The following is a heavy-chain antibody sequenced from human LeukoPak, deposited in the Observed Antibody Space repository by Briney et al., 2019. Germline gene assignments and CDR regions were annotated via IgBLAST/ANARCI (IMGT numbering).Heavy chain of an antibody. Sequence: PGGSLRLSCAASGFIFSRYGMHGVRQAPGKGLEWVAFMRSEGSDEYYADSVKGRFTISRDNSKNTLFPQMNSLRADDTAVYYCGKHDSSSYYWGQGTLVTVSS. J-gene: IGHJ4*02. CDR3: GKHDSSSYY. CDR1: GFIFSRYG. V-gene: IGHV3-30*02. CDR2: MRSEGSDE. D-gene: IGHD3-22*01.